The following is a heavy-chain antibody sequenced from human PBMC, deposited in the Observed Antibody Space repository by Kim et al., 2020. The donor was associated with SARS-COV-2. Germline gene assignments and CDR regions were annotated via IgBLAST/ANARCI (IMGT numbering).Heavy chain of an antibody. D-gene: IGHD3-16*02. J-gene: IGHJ5*02. CDR3: ASQEFMITFGGVIVFGWFDP. V-gene: IGHV7-4-1*02. Sequence: ASVKVSCKASGYTFTSYAMNWVRQAPGQGLEWMGWINTNTGNPTYAQGFTGRFVFSLDTSVSTAYLQISSLTAEDTAVYYCASQEFMITFGGVIVFGWFDPWGQGTLVTVSS. CDR2: INTNTGNP. CDR1: GYTFTSYA.